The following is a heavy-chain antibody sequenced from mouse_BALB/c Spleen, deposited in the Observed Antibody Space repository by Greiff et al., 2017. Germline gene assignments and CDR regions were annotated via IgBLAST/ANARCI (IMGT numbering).Heavy chain of an antibody. CDR1: GYAFSSSW. CDR3: ARSSFDY. CDR2: IYPGDGDT. Sequence: QVQLQQSGPELVKPGASVKISCKASGYAFSSSWMNWVKQRPGQGLEWIGRIYPGDGDTNYNGKFKGKATLTADKSSSTAYMQLSSLTSVDSAVYFCARSSFDYWGQGTTLTVSS. J-gene: IGHJ2*01. V-gene: IGHV1-82*01.